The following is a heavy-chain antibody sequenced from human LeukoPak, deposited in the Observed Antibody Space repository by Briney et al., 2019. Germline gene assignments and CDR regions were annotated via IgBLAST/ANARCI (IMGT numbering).Heavy chain of an antibody. D-gene: IGHD4/OR15-4a*01. J-gene: IGHJ4*02. V-gene: IGHV3-48*01. Sequence: PGGSLRLSCAASGVSTSTYSMGWVRQAPAKGLEWVSYIDSTSIYADSVKARFTISRDNAKTSLFVKMNSMRAEDTAVYYCARDGPPVGAGDFDYWGQGAPVTVSS. CDR1: GVSTSTYS. CDR2: IDSTSI. CDR3: ARDGPPVGAGDFDY.